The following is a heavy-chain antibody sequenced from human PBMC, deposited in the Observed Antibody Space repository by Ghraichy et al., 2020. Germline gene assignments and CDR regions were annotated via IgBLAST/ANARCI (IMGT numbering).Heavy chain of an antibody. CDR1: GDSVSTKYAA. J-gene: IGHJ4*02. Sequence: SQTLSLTCVISGDSVSTKYAAWNWIRQSPSRGLEWLGRTYYRTKWHNEYAVSVESRITINPDTSKNQFSLQLTSVTPEDTAVYYCARDYDQSFDSWGQGTLVTVSS. V-gene: IGHV6-1*01. D-gene: IGHD3-22*01. CDR2: TYYRTKWHN. CDR3: ARDYDQSFDS.